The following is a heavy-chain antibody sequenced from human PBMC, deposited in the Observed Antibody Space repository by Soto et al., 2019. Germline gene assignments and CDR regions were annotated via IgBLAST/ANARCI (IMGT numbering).Heavy chain of an antibody. Sequence: QVQLVESGGGVVQPGRSLRLSCAASGFTFSSYGMHWVRQAPGKGLDWVEVISYDGSNKYYADSVKGRFTISRDNSKNTLYMQMHSLRAEDTDVYYWAKDVFGFRYSYGFHCGQGPLVTVSS. D-gene: IGHD5-18*01. CDR1: GFTFSSYG. V-gene: IGHV3-30*18. CDR2: ISYDGSNK. CDR3: AKDVFGFRYSYGFH. J-gene: IGHJ4*02.